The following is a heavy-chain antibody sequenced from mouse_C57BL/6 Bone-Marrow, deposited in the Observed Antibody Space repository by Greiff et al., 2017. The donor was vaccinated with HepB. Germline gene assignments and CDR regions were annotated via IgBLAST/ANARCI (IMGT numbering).Heavy chain of an antibody. D-gene: IGHD2-2*01. CDR2: ISDGGSYT. Sequence: EVMLVESGGGLVKPGGSLKLSCAASGFTFSSYAMSWVRQTPEKRLEWVATISDGGSYTYYPDNVKGRFTISRDNAKNNLYLQMSHLKSEDTAMYYCARDMVTTWFAYWGQGTLVTVSA. J-gene: IGHJ3*01. CDR1: GFTFSSYA. CDR3: ARDMVTTWFAY. V-gene: IGHV5-4*01.